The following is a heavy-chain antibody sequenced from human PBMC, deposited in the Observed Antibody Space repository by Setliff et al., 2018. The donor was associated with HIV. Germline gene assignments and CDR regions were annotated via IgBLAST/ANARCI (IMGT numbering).Heavy chain of an antibody. Sequence: PGGSLRLSCAASGFTLSDHYMGWVRQAPGKGLEWVGRIRNKDYSYITDYAASVRGRFTISKDESKNFLFLQMNSLKTEDTAVYYCARNQGNSFGQGFDYWGQGTLVTVSS. J-gene: IGHJ4*02. CDR1: GFTLSDHY. CDR2: IRNKDYSYIT. D-gene: IGHD5-18*01. CDR3: ARNQGNSFGQGFDY. V-gene: IGHV3-72*01.